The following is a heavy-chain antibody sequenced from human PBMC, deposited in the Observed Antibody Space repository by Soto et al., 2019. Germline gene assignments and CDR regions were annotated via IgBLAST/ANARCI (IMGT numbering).Heavy chain of an antibody. CDR1: GGSISSGGYC. CDR2: IYYSGST. V-gene: IGHV4-31*03. Sequence: PSETLSLTCTVSGGSISSGGYCWSWIRQHPGKGLEWIGYIYYSGSTYYNPSLKSRVTISVDTSKNQFSLKLSSVTAADTAVYYCAREDPGIAAAGTSTWFDPWGQGTLVTVS. J-gene: IGHJ5*02. D-gene: IGHD6-13*01. CDR3: AREDPGIAAAGTSTWFDP.